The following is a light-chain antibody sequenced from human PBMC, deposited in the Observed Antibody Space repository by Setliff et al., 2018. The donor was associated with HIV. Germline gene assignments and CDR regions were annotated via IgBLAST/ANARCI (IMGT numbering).Light chain of an antibody. Sequence: EIVMTQSPATLSVSPGERATLSCRASQSVISNLAWYQQKPGQAPRLLIYDASKRATGIAARFSGSGSGTDFTLTIASLQPSDFATYFCQQYNSFSGSFGQGTKVDIK. V-gene: IGKV3-15*01. CDR2: DAS. J-gene: IGKJ2*04. CDR1: QSVISN. CDR3: QQYNSFSGS.